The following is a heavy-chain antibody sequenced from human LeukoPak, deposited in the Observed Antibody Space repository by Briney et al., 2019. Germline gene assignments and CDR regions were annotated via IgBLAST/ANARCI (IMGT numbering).Heavy chain of an antibody. CDR1: GYTFTSYD. CDR2: MNPNSGNT. CDR3: ARVTPVYSSSWYYYYYYYYMDV. Sequence: GASVKVSCKASGYTFTSYDINWVRQATGQGLEWMGWMNPNSGNTGYAQKFQGRATITRTTSISTAYMELSSLRSEDTAVYYCARVTPVYSSSWYYYYYYYYMDVWGKGTTVTVSS. V-gene: IGHV1-8*03. D-gene: IGHD6-13*01. J-gene: IGHJ6*03.